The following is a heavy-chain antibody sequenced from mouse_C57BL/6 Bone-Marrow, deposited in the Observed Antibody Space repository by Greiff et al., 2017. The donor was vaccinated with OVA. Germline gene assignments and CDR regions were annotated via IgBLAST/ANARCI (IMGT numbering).Heavy chain of an antibody. D-gene: IGHD2-4*01. CDR3: ARYDYEDYFDY. CDR1: GYTFTSYW. V-gene: IGHV1-64*01. CDR2: IQPNSGST. Sequence: VQLQQPGAELVKPGASVKLSCKASGYTFTSYWMHWVKQRPGQGLEWIGMIQPNSGSTNYNEKFKSKATLTVDKSSSTAYMQLSSLTSEDSAVYYCARYDYEDYFDYWGQGTTLTVSS. J-gene: IGHJ2*01.